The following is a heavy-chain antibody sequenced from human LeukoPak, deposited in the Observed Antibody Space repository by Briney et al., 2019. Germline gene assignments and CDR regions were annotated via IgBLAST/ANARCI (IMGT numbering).Heavy chain of an antibody. J-gene: IGHJ4*02. V-gene: IGHV3-73*01. CDR1: GFTFSGSA. CDR2: IRSKANSCAT. CDR3: TREYCSSTSCYNY. D-gene: IGHD2-2*02. Sequence: GGSLKLSCAASGFTFSGSAMHWVRQASGKGLEWVGRIRSKANSCATAYAASVKGRFTISRDDSKNTAYLQMNSLKTEDTAVYYCTREYCSSTSCYNYWGQGTLVTVSS.